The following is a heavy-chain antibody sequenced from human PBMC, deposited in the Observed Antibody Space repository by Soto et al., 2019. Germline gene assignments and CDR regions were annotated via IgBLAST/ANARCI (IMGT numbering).Heavy chain of an antibody. D-gene: IGHD6-13*01. CDR3: AKGVSSPSP. V-gene: IGHV3-23*01. CDR2: IVNSGGST. CDR1: GFTFSNYA. J-gene: IGHJ5*02. Sequence: GXSLRLSGAASGFTFSNYAISWVGQAPGKGLEWVSGIVNSGGSTYYADSVKGRFTISRDNSRDTLFLQMNGLRAEDTALYYCAKGVSSPSPWGQGTLVTVSS.